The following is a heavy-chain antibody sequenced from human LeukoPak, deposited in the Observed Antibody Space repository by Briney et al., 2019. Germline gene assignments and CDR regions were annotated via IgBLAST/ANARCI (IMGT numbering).Heavy chain of an antibody. V-gene: IGHV4-4*07. J-gene: IGHJ4*02. CDR2: IYTSGST. D-gene: IGHD6-6*01. CDR1: SGSLGSYY. Sequence: PSETLSLTCTVSSGSLGSYYWNWLRQPAGKGLEWIGHIYTSGSTKYNPSLKSRVTMSVDTSKNQFSLKLNSVTAADTAFYYCAREYSSSSGKALDYWGQGTLVTVSS. CDR3: AREYSSSSGKALDY.